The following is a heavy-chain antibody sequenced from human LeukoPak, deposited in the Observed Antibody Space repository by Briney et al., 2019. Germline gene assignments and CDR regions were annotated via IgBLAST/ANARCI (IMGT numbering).Heavy chain of an antibody. CDR2: ISYDGSNK. CDR1: GFTFSSYA. J-gene: IGHJ5*02. V-gene: IGHV3-30*04. Sequence: PGGSLRLSCAASGFTFSSYAMHWVRQAPGKGLEWVAVISYDGSNKYYADSVKGRFTISRDNSKNTLYLQMNSLRAEDTAVYYCARDSEGAAAATVLNWFDPWGQGTLVTVSS. CDR3: ARDSEGAAAATVLNWFDP. D-gene: IGHD6-13*01.